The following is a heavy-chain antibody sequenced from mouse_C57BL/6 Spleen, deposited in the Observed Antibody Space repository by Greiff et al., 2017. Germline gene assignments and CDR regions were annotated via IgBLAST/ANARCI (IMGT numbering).Heavy chain of an antibody. Sequence: EVQLQQSGPVLVKPGASVKMSCKASGYSFTDYYMNWVKQSHGKSLEWIGVINPYNGGTSYNQKFKGKATLTVDTSSSTAYMELNSLTSENSAVYYCARAAAAQATGGFHYWGQGTTLTVSS. CDR1: GYSFTDYY. D-gene: IGHD3-2*02. J-gene: IGHJ2*01. V-gene: IGHV1-19*01. CDR3: ARAAAAQATGGFHY. CDR2: INPYNGGT.